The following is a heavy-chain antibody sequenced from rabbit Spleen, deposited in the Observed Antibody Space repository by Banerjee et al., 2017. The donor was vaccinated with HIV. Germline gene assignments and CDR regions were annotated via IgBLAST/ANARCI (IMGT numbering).Heavy chain of an antibody. CDR3: ARDASTSFSTYGMDL. CDR2: IYAGSSGST. CDR1: GVSFNSGYD. V-gene: IGHV1S45*01. Sequence: QEQLVESGGGLVKPEGSLTLTCKASGVSFNSGYDMCWVRQAPGKGLEWIACIYAGSSGSTYSAIWAKGRFTISKTSSTTVTLQMTSLTAADTATYFCARDASTSFSTYGMDLWGPGTLVTVS. J-gene: IGHJ6*01. D-gene: IGHD8-1*01.